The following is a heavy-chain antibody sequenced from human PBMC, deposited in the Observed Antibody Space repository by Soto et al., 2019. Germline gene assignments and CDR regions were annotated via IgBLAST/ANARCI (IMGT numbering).Heavy chain of an antibody. CDR1: GFTFNSNW. J-gene: IGHJ4*02. CDR2: IKQDGNEK. D-gene: IGHD3-10*02. Sequence: EVQLVESGGGLVQPGGSLRLSCDASGFTFNSNWMSWVRQAPGKGLEWVANIKQDGNEKDYVDSVKGRFTISRDNTKNSLYLQMNSLRVEDTAVYYCARRVFGALYWGQGTLVTVSS. V-gene: IGHV3-7*01. CDR3: ARRVFGALY.